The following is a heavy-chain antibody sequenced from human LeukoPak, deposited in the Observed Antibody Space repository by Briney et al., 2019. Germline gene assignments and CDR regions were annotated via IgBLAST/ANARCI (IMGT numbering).Heavy chain of an antibody. CDR2: ISGSGGST. Sequence: GGSLRLSCAASGFTFSSYAMSWVRQAPGKGLEWVSAISGSGGSTYYADSVKGRFTISRDNSKNTLYLQMNSLRAEDTAVYYCAKQTGWNYYYYYYMDVWGKGTTVTISS. CDR1: GFTFSSYA. D-gene: IGHD6-19*01. V-gene: IGHV3-23*01. J-gene: IGHJ6*03. CDR3: AKQTGWNYYYYYYMDV.